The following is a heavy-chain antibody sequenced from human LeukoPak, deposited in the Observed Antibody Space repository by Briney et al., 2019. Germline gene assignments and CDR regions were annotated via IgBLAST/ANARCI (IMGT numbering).Heavy chain of an antibody. CDR1: GYSISSGYY. D-gene: IGHD1-7*01. V-gene: IGHV4-38-2*02. CDR3: AREPRDEITGTMGAFDI. Sequence: PSETLSLTCTVSGYSISSGYYWGWIRQPPGKGLEWIGSIYHSGSTYYNPSLKSRVTISVDTSKNQFSLKLSPVTAADTAVYYCAREPRDEITGTMGAFDIWGQGTMVTVSS. J-gene: IGHJ3*02. CDR2: IYHSGST.